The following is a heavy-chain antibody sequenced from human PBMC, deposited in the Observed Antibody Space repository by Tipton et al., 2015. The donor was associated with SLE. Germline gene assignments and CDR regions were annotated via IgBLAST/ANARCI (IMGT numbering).Heavy chain of an antibody. V-gene: IGHV3-23*01. Sequence: GSLRLSCAASGFTFNSYAMHWVRQAPGKGLEWVSAISGSGGSTYYADSVKGRFTISRDNSKNTLYLQMNSLRAEDTAVYYCAKASDDILTGKDYWGQGTLVTVSS. J-gene: IGHJ4*02. CDR2: ISGSGGST. CDR1: GFTFNSYA. D-gene: IGHD3-9*01. CDR3: AKASDDILTGKDY.